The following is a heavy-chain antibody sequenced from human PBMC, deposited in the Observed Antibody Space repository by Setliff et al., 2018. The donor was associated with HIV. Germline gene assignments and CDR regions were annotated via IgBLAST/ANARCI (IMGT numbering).Heavy chain of an antibody. Sequence: VKVSCKASGGTFGRFGISWVRQAPGQGLEWMGGIIPTFTRANYEQKFQARVIITTDRSTSTAFMELTSLTSEDTAVYYCARSVHSLYGDYATYFDPWGQGTQVTVSS. CDR3: ARSVHSLYGDYATYFDP. J-gene: IGHJ5*02. CDR2: IIPTFTRA. D-gene: IGHD4-17*01. V-gene: IGHV1-69*05. CDR1: GGTFGRFG.